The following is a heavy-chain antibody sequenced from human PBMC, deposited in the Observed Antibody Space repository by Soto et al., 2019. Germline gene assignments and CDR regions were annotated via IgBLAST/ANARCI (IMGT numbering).Heavy chain of an antibody. CDR3: AKVSRPSRVSTPDFDY. Sequence: GGSLRLSCVATGFTLSSYSIHWVRQAPGKGLDWVAVISYDGNSQFYGDSVKGRFIVSRDNSRNTLYLQLNNLQAEDTAVYYCAKVSRPSRVSTPDFDYWGQGTLVTVSS. J-gene: IGHJ4*02. D-gene: IGHD3-10*01. CDR1: GFTLSSYS. CDR2: ISYDGNSQ. V-gene: IGHV3-30-3*01.